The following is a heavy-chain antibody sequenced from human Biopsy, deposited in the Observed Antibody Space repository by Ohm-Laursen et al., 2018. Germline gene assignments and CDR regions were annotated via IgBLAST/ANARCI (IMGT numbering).Heavy chain of an antibody. CDR1: GFSFSDYH. Sequence: SLRLSCTASGFSFSDYHMRWIRQAPGRGLEWVSYISGGGTIYYGDSMKGRVTISRDNAKNSPYLQMHSLRAEDTAVYYCARDTRWSPYSMDVWGQGTTVTVSS. J-gene: IGHJ6*02. CDR2: ISGGGTI. CDR3: ARDTRWSPYSMDV. V-gene: IGHV3-11*01. D-gene: IGHD4-23*01.